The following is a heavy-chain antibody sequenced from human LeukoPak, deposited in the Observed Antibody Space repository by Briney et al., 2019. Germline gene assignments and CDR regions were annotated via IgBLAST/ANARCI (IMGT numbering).Heavy chain of an antibody. CDR3: VRGKRRFDY. CDR2: IYRGGDS. Sequence: GGSLRLSCVASGFSVSSNSMSWVRQAPGKGLEWVSIIYRGGDSYYAESVKGRFNISRDNSLNSLYLHMSSLRADDTAVYYCVRGKRRFDYWGQGTLVTVSS. CDR1: GFSVSSNS. J-gene: IGHJ4*02. V-gene: IGHV3-53*01.